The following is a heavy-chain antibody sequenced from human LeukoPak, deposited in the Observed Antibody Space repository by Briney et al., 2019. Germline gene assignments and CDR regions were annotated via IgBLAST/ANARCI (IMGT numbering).Heavy chain of an antibody. CDR2: IYSGGST. J-gene: IGHJ6*03. D-gene: IGHD3/OR15-3a*01. V-gene: IGHV3-53*01. CDR3: ATARYFWTGPIYHYYMDV. CDR1: GFTVSSNY. Sequence: PGGSLRLSCAASGFTVSSNYMSWVRQAPGKGLEWVSVIYSGGSTYHADSVKGRFTISRDNSKNTLYLQMNSLRAEDTAVYYCATARYFWTGPIYHYYMDVWGKGTTVIVSS.